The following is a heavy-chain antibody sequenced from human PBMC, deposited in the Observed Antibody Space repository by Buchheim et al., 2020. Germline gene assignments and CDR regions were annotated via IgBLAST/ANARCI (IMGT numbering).Heavy chain of an antibody. Sequence: QVQLVESGGGVVQPGRSLRLSCAASGFTFSSYGMHWVRQAPGKGLEWVAVISYDGSNKYYADSVKGRFTISRDNSKNTLYLQMNSLRAEDTDVYYCAKGGDLGMDVWGQGTT. D-gene: IGHD5-24*01. J-gene: IGHJ6*02. CDR1: GFTFSSYG. V-gene: IGHV3-30*18. CDR3: AKGGDLGMDV. CDR2: ISYDGSNK.